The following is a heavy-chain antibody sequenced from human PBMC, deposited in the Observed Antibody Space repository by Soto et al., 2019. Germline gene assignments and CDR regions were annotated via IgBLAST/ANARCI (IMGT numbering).Heavy chain of an antibody. CDR1: GYTFTSYG. CDR2: ISAYNGNT. V-gene: IGHV1-18*01. J-gene: IGHJ5*02. Sequence: QVQLVQSGAEVKKPGASVKVSCKASGYTFTSYGISWVRQAPGQGLEWMGWISAYNGNTNYAQKLQGRVTMTTDTSTSTAYMELRSLRSDDTAVYYCARALPPMVRGATNWFDPWGQGTLVTVSS. CDR3: ARALPPMVRGATNWFDP. D-gene: IGHD3-10*01.